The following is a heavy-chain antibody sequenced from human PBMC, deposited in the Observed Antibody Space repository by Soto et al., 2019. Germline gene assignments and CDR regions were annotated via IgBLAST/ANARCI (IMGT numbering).Heavy chain of an antibody. CDR3: ARDGEGY. D-gene: IGHD2-21*01. J-gene: IGHJ4*02. CDR2: INTDGSET. V-gene: IGHV3-74*01. CDR1: GFTFRSDW. Sequence: EVQLVESGGGLVQPGGSLRLSCAAYGFTFRSDWMHWVRQVPGEGLVWVSRINTDGSETNYADSVKGRFTVSRDNAKNTQYLQMNSLRAEDTAVYYCARDGEGYWGQGTLVTVSS.